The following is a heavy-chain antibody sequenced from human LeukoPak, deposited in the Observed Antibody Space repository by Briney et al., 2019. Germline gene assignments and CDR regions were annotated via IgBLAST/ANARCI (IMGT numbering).Heavy chain of an antibody. J-gene: IGHJ4*02. CDR2: ISAYNGNT. Sequence: ASVKVPCKASGYTFTSYGISWVRQAPGQGLEWMGWISAYNGNTNYAQKLQGRVTMTTDTSTSTAYMELRSLRSDDTAVYYCATTAVYSSSWYSIEGDDYRGQGTLVTVSS. D-gene: IGHD6-13*01. CDR3: ATTAVYSSSWYSIEGDDY. V-gene: IGHV1-18*01. CDR1: GYTFTSYG.